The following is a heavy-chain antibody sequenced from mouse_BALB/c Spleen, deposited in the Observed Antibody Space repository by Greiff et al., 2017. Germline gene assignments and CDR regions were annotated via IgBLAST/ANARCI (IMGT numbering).Heavy chain of an antibody. J-gene: IGHJ4*01. CDR2: IDPENGDT. CDR3: NASYGIRGGYAMDF. Sequence: VQLQQSGAELVRSGASVKLSCTASGFNIKDYYMHWVKQRPEQGLEWIGWIDPENGDTEYAPKFQGKATMTADTSSNTAYLQLSSLTSEDTAVYFCNASYGIRGGYAMDFWGQGTSVTVSA. CDR1: GFNIKDYY. D-gene: IGHD1-1*01. V-gene: IGHV14-4*02.